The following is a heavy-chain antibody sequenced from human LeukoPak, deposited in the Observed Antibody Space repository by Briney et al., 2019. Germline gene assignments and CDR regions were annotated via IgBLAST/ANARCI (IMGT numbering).Heavy chain of an antibody. V-gene: IGHV4-59*08. CDR3: ARHGNGAFGI. J-gene: IGHJ3*02. D-gene: IGHD1-1*01. Sequence: NPSETLSLTCTVSGGSISSYYWSWIRQPPGKGLEWIGFIYYSGSTNYSPSLKSRVTISVDTSKNQFSLKLTSVTAADTAVYYCARHGNGAFGIWGQGTMVTVSS. CDR2: IYYSGST. CDR1: GGSISSYY.